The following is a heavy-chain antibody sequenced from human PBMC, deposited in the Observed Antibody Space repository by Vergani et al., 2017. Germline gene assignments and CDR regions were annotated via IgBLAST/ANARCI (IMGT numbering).Heavy chain of an antibody. Sequence: QVQLQESGPGLVKPSETLSLTCTVSDGSISTFYWSWIRQPPGKGLEWIGYIYYSGSTNYNTSLKSRVTISVDTSKNQFSRKLSYVTAADTAVYYCARHYMAGDIVVVPAAPPDYWGQGTLVTVSS. CDR1: DGSISTFY. CDR3: ARHYMAGDIVVVPAAPPDY. V-gene: IGHV4-59*01. D-gene: IGHD2-2*01. J-gene: IGHJ4*02. CDR2: IYYSGST.